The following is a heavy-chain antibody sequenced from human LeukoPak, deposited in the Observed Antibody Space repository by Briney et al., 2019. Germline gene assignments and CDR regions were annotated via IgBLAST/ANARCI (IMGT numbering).Heavy chain of an antibody. V-gene: IGHV3-23*01. D-gene: IGHD6-19*01. CDR3: AKVNSGWYYFDY. Sequence: GGSLRLSCAASGFTFSSYAMSWVRQAPGKGLEWVSGISRSVDTTYYADPVKGRFTISRDNSKNTLNLQMNSLRAEDTAVYYCAKVNSGWYYFDYWGQGTLVTVSS. CDR1: GFTFSSYA. CDR2: ISRSVDTT. J-gene: IGHJ4*02.